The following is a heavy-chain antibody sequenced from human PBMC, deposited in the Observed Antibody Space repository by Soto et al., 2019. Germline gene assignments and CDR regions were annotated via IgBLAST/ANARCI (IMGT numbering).Heavy chain of an antibody. V-gene: IGHV1-69*02. Sequence: SVKVSCKASGGTFSSYTISWVRQAPGQGLEWMGRIIPILGIANYAQKFQGRVTITADKSTSTAYMELSSLRSEDTAVYYCASQGGYCSGGSCSDPWGQGTLVTVS. J-gene: IGHJ5*02. CDR1: GGTFSSYT. CDR2: IIPILGIA. CDR3: ASQGGYCSGGSCSDP. D-gene: IGHD2-15*01.